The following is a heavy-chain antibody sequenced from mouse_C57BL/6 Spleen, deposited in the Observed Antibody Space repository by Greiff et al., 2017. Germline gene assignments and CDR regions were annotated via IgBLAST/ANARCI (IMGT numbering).Heavy chain of an antibody. CDR3: ARDRDGNYVAGAFDY. Sequence: EVKLMESGGGLVKPGGSLKLSCAASGFTFSSYAMSWVRQTPEKRLEWVATISDGGSYTYYPDNVKGRFTISRDNAKNNRYLQMSHLKSEDTAMYYCARDRDGNYVAGAFDYWGQGTTLTVSS. V-gene: IGHV5-4*01. J-gene: IGHJ2*01. D-gene: IGHD2-1*01. CDR2: ISDGGSYT. CDR1: GFTFSSYA.